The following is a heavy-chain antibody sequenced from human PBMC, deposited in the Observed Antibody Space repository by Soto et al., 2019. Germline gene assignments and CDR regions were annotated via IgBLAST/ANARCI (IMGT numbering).Heavy chain of an antibody. CDR1: GGSISSYY. D-gene: IGHD3-10*01. CDR3: ARHYLIPYYYGAGSFDY. CDR2: IYYSGST. V-gene: IGHV4-59*08. Sequence: PSETLSLTCTVSGGSISSYYWSWIRQPPGKGLEWIGYIYYSGSTNYNPSLKSRVTISVDTSKNQFSLKLSSVTAADTAVYYCARHYLIPYYYGAGSFDYWGRGTLVTVSS. J-gene: IGHJ4*02.